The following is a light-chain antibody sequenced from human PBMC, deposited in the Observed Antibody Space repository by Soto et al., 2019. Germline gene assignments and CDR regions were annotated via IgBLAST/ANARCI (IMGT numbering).Light chain of an antibody. CDR3: QQYGSSPPVYT. CDR1: QSVSSSE. V-gene: IGKV3-20*01. CDR2: GAS. Sequence: ENVLTQSPGTLSLSPGERATLSCRASQSVSSSELAWYQQKPGQALRLLIYGASIRATGIPDRFSGSGSGTELALTINRLEPEDFAVYYCQQYGSSPPVYTFGQGTKLEIK. J-gene: IGKJ2*01.